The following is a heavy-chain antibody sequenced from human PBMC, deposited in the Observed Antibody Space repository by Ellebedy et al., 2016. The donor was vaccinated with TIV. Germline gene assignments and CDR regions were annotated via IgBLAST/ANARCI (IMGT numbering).Heavy chain of an antibody. J-gene: IGHJ5*02. D-gene: IGHD1-1*01. V-gene: IGHV3-74*01. CDR1: GFTFSSYW. CDR3: ARGRTGTTRNWFDP. CDR2: INSDGSST. Sequence: GGSLRLXXAASGFTFSSYWMHWVRQAPGKGLVWVSRINSDGSSTSYADSVKGRFTISRDNAKNTLYLQMNSLRAEDTAVYYCARGRTGTTRNWFDPWGQGTLVTVSS.